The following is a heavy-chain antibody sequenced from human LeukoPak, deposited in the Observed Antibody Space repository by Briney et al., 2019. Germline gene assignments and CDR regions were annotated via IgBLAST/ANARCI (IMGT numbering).Heavy chain of an antibody. J-gene: IGHJ4*02. CDR1: GFTFSSYV. CDR2: ISGSGGST. D-gene: IGHD3-22*01. CDR3: ANPEDSKVRYIFDY. V-gene: IGHV3-23*01. Sequence: PGGSLRLSCAASGFTFSSYVMSWVRQAPGKGLEWVSAISGSGGSTYYADSVKGRFTISRDNSKNTLYLQMNSLRAEDTAVYYCANPEDSKVRYIFDYWGQGTLVTVSS.